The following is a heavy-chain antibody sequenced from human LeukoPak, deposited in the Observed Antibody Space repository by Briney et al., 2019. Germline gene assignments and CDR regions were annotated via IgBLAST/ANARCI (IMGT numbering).Heavy chain of an antibody. J-gene: IGHJ3*02. CDR1: GFPLPSNA. D-gene: IGHD4-17*01. V-gene: IGHV3-21*01. CDR2: SSSSSREL. CDR3: VTDYGEGSGAFDI. Sequence: GGPLRFSCTVSGFPLPSNAMNWVRRSPGQALEGVSSSSSSSRELYYTDFVKGRVTISRDNANNSLYLQMNGLRAEDTAVYYCVTDYGEGSGAFDIWGQGTMVTVSS.